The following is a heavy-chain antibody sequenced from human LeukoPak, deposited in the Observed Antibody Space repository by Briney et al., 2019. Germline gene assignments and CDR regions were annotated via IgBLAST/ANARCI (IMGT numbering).Heavy chain of an antibody. CDR2: IYPGDSDT. Sequence: GESLKISCKGSGYSFTSHWIGWVRQMPGKGLEWMGIIYPGDSDTRYSPSFQGQVTISADKSISTAYLQWSSLKASDTAMYYCARPETGYSYGQNDAFDIWGQGTMVTVSS. J-gene: IGHJ3*02. CDR1: GYSFTSHW. V-gene: IGHV5-51*01. CDR3: ARPETGYSYGQNDAFDI. D-gene: IGHD5-18*01.